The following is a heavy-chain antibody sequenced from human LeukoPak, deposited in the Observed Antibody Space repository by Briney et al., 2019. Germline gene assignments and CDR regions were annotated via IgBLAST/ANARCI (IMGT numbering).Heavy chain of an antibody. CDR3: VRVAPYGDFLGDAFDI. J-gene: IGHJ3*02. CDR2: VNSDGSLT. D-gene: IGHD4-17*01. CDR1: GFSFRTYW. Sequence: GGSLTLSCAVSGFSFRTYWMHWVRQAPRRGPVWVSRVNSDGSLTRYGDSVKGRFTISRDNAQNTLYLQMNSLRPEDTAVYFCVRVAPYGDFLGDAFDIWGQGTMVTVSS. V-gene: IGHV3-74*01.